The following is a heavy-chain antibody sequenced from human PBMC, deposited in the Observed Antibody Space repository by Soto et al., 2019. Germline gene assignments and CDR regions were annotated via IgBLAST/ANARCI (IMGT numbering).Heavy chain of an antibody. CDR1: GGSFSGYY. CDR3: ARCGGRIFDY. V-gene: IGHV4-34*01. D-gene: IGHD3-16*01. Sequence: QVQLQQWGAGLLKPSETLSLTCAVYGGSFSGYYWSWIRQPPGKGLEWIGEINHSGSTNYNPSLKRRVPTSADTSESHFSLKLSSVPSAGTAVYYCARCGGRIFDYWGQGTRFTVYS. CDR2: INHSGST. J-gene: IGHJ4*02.